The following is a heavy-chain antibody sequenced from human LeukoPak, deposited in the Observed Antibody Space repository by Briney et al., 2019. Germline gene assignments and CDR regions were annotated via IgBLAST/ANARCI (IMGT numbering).Heavy chain of an antibody. CDR3: ARDRPIILMLYASNPMDV. Sequence: PGGTLRLSCAVSGFTLRSYGMSWVRQAPGKGLEWVSYISSSSSTIYYADSVKGRFTISRDNAKNSLYLQMNSLRAEDTAVYYCARDRPIILMLYASNPMDVWGKGTTVTVSS. V-gene: IGHV3-48*01. J-gene: IGHJ6*03. CDR1: GFTLRSYG. CDR2: ISSSSSTI. D-gene: IGHD2-8*01.